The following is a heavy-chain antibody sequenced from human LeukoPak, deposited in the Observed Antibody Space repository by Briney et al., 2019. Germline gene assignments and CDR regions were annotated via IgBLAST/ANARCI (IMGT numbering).Heavy chain of an antibody. CDR2: IKSKTDGGTT. CDR3: TTGFYYDSSGYFY. Sequence: GGSLRLSCAASGFTFNNAWLSWVRQAPGKGLEWVGRIKSKTDGGTTDYAAPVKGRFTISRDDSKNTLFLQMNSLKTEDTAVYYCTTGFYYDSSGYFYWGQGTLVTVSS. J-gene: IGHJ4*02. CDR1: GFTFNNAW. D-gene: IGHD3-22*01. V-gene: IGHV3-15*01.